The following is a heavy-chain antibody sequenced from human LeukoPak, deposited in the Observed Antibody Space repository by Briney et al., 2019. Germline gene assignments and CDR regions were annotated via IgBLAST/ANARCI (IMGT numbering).Heavy chain of an antibody. D-gene: IGHD5-18*01. Sequence: GGSLRLSCAASGFTFTSYGMSWVRQAPGKGLEWVSTISGSGGSRHYADFVKGRFTISRDNAKNSLYLQMNSLRAEDTAVYYCSRERGYSYGYSDYWGQGTLVTVSS. CDR1: GFTFTSYG. CDR2: ISGSGGSR. CDR3: SRERGYSYGYSDY. V-gene: IGHV3-23*01. J-gene: IGHJ4*02.